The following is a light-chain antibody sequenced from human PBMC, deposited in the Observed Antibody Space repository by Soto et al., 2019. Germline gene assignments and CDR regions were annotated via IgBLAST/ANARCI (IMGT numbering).Light chain of an antibody. CDR2: DTS. V-gene: IGLV7-46*01. CDR1: TGAVTSGHF. J-gene: IGLJ3*02. CDR3: LLYYIRVRV. Sequence: QAVVTQEPSLTVSPGGTVTLTCGSSTGAVTSGHFPYWFQQKPGQAPRTLISDTSNKHSWTPARFSGSLLGGKAALTLSGAQPEDEADYYCLLYYIRVRVFGGGTKLTVL.